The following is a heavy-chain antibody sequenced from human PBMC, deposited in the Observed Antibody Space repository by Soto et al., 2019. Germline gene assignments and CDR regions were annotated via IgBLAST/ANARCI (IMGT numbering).Heavy chain of an antibody. CDR2: IRNRANSYTT. J-gene: IGHJ4*02. Sequence: PGGSLRLSCVGSGFSFSDHYMDWVRQASGKGLEWVGRIRNRANSYTTEYAASVKGRFTVSRDDSKNSVYLQMNSLKTEDTAVYYCSRSAVTTTPYYLDYYRQETL. CDR1: GFSFSDHY. V-gene: IGHV3-72*01. D-gene: IGHD4-17*01. CDR3: SRSAVTTTPYYLDY.